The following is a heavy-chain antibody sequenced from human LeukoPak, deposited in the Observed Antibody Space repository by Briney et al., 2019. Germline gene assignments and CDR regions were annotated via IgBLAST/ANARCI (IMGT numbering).Heavy chain of an antibody. J-gene: IGHJ6*03. D-gene: IGHD6-6*01. CDR3: ARSIAARPGGYYYYYMHV. V-gene: IGHV1-2*02. CDR1: GYTFTGYY. Sequence: ASVKVSCKASGYTFTGYYMHWVRQAPGQGLEWMGWINPNSGGTNYAQKFQGRVTMTRDTSISTAYMELSRLRSDDTAVYYCARSIAARPGGYYYYYMHVWGKGTTVNVSS. CDR2: INPNSGGT.